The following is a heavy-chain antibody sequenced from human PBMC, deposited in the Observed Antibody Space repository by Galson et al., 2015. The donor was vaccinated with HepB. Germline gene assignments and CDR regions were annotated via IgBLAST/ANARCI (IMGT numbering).Heavy chain of an antibody. CDR2: IIPILGIA. D-gene: IGHD5-12*01. V-gene: IGHV1-69*04. CDR1: GGTFSSYA. CDR3: ASDVGRVHGEYSGYEMGY. Sequence: SVKVSCKASGGTFSSYAISWVRQAPGQGLEWMGRIIPILGIANYAQKFQGRVTITADKSTSTAYMELSSLRSEDTAVYYCASDVGRVHGEYSGYEMGYWGQGTLVTVSS. J-gene: IGHJ4*02.